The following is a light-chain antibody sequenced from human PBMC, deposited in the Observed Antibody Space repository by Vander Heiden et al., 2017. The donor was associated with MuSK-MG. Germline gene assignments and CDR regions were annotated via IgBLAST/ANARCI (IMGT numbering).Light chain of an antibody. CDR2: GAS. CDR1: QSVSSSY. CDR3: QQDGSSPQT. Sequence: EIVLTQSPGTLSLSPGERATISCRASQSVSSSYLAWYQQKPGQAPRLLIYGASSRATGIPDRFSGSGSGTDFTLTISRLEPEDFAVYYCQQDGSSPQTFGQGTKVEIK. J-gene: IGKJ1*01. V-gene: IGKV3-20*01.